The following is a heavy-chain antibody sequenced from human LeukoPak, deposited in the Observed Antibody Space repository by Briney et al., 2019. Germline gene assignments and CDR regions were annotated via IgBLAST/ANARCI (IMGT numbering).Heavy chain of an antibody. CDR1: GGSISSYY. V-gene: IGHV4-59*01. J-gene: IGHJ4*02. Sequence: SETLSLTCTVSGGSISSYYWSWIRQPPGKGLEWIGYIYYSGSTNYNPSLKSRVSISVDTSKNQFSLKLSSVTAADTAVYYCARVYDILTDYYFDYWGQGTLVTVSS. CDR2: IYYSGST. D-gene: IGHD3-9*01. CDR3: ARVYDILTDYYFDY.